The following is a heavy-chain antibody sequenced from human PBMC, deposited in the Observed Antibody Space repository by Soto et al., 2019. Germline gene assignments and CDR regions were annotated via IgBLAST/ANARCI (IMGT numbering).Heavy chain of an antibody. V-gene: IGHV4-4*02. Sequence: PSETLSLTCAVSGDSISSSNGWSWVRQPPGKGLEWIGEIYHSGSTNYNPSLKNRITISVDKSKNHFSLKLTSVTAADTAVYYCARGAAGYSYGMDVWGQGTTVTVSS. CDR1: GDSISSSNG. CDR2: IYHSGST. D-gene: IGHD6-13*01. CDR3: ARGAAGYSYGMDV. J-gene: IGHJ6*02.